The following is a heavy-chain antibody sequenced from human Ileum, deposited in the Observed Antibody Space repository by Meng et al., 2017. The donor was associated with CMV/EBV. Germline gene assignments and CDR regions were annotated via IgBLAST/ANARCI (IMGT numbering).Heavy chain of an antibody. J-gene: IGHJ3*02. CDR2: ISYDGSNK. Sequence: GESLRLSCAASGFTFSSYAMHWVRQAPGKGLEWVAVISYDGSNKYYADSVKGRFTISRDNSKNTLYLQMNSLRAEDTAVYYCARERGYCSSTSCRRVYDDAFDIWGQGTMVTVSS. V-gene: IGHV3-30*04. CDR1: GFTFSSYA. D-gene: IGHD2-2*01. CDR3: ARERGYCSSTSCRRVYDDAFDI.